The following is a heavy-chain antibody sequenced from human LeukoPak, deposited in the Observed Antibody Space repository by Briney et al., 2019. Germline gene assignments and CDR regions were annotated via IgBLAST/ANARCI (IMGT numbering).Heavy chain of an antibody. CDR3: ARHPTGLSAMDV. CDR2: IYTSGST. D-gene: IGHD1-14*01. J-gene: IGHJ6*03. CDR1: GGSISSGSYY. V-gene: IGHV4-61*02. Sequence: PSETLSLTCTVSGGSISSGSYYWSWIRQPAGKGLEWIGRIYTSGSTNYNPSLKSRVTISVDTSKNQFSLKLSSVTAADTAVYYCARHPTGLSAMDVWGKGTTVAVSS.